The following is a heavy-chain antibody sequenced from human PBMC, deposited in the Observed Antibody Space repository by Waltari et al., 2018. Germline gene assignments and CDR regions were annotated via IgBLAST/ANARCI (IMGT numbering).Heavy chain of an antibody. D-gene: IGHD1-20*01. CDR3: AKPFYNWDDPLVS. J-gene: IGHJ5*02. CDR2: CTVSDTT. CDR1: GFTFNSYA. Sequence: QLLESGGGLVQPGGSLRLSCGVSGFTFNSYAINWVRRAPGAGVQWVAVCTVSDTTYHADSVKGRFTISRDTFSDTVYLQMNSLRADDTAVYYCAKPFYNWDDPLVSWGQGTLVTVSS. V-gene: IGHV3-23*01.